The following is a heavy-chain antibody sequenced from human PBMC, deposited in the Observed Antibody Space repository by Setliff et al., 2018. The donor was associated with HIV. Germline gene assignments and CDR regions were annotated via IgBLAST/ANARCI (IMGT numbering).Heavy chain of an antibody. D-gene: IGHD2-21*01. CDR1: GGSISSGTYY. CDR2: MYYSGST. V-gene: IGHV4-39*01. CDR3: ARHVTVVAYFETLAGSFNY. J-gene: IGHJ4*02. Sequence: SETLSLTCTVSGGSISSGTYYWGWIRQPPGKGLEYIGTMYYSGSTYYNPSLRSRVTISVDTSENHISLRLSSVTAADTAVYYCARHVTVVAYFETLAGSFNYWGQGTLVTVSS.